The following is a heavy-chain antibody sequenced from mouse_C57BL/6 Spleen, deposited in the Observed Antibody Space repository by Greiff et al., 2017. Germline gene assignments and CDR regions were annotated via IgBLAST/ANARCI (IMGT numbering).Heavy chain of an antibody. J-gene: IGHJ1*03. CDR2: ISSGGDYI. Sequence: EVNVVESGEGLVKPGGSLKLSCAASGFTFSSYAMSWVRQTPEKRLEWVAYISSGGDYIYYADTVKGRFTISRDNARNTLYLRMSSLKSEDTAMDYCTRVYCSSYGYFDVWGTGTTVTVSS. V-gene: IGHV5-9-1*02. CDR1: GFTFSSYA. CDR3: TRVYCSSYGYFDV. D-gene: IGHD1-1*01.